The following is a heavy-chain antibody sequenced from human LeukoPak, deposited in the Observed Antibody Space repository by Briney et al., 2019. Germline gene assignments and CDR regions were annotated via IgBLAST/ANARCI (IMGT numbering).Heavy chain of an antibody. D-gene: IGHD2-15*01. CDR1: GYSFTSYW. CDR3: PRRMAAYMEHAFDI. CDR2: IYPGDSDT. Sequence: GESLKISCKGSGYSFTSYWIGWVRQMPGKGLEWMGIIYPGDSDTRYSPSFQGQVTISADKSISPAYLQSSSLKAADTAMYYCPRRMAAYMEHAFDICGQGTMVTVSS. J-gene: IGHJ3*02. V-gene: IGHV5-51*01.